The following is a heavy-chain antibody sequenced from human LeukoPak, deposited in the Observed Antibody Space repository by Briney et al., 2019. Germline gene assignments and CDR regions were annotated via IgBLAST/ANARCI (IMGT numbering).Heavy chain of an antibody. CDR3: ARERGRGFDL. Sequence: ASVKVSCKGSGYNFTTFGLNWVRQAPGLGLEWMGWISTYNGNTHSPQKFEDSVTMTTHTSTSTAYMELRSLTSDDTAVYYCARERGRGFDLWGQGTLVTVSS. J-gene: IGHJ5*02. D-gene: IGHD3-16*01. V-gene: IGHV1-18*01. CDR2: ISTYNGNT. CDR1: GYNFTTFG.